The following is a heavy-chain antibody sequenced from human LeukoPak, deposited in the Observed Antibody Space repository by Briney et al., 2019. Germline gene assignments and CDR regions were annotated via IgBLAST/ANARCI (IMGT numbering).Heavy chain of an antibody. D-gene: IGHD3-16*02. CDR1: GGSISPYS. Sequence: SETLSLTCTVSGGSISPYSWSWIRQPPGKGLEWIGYIYYSGSTNYNPSLKSRVTISVDTSKNQFSLKLTSVTAADTAVYYCARTWLYPYYFDYWGQGTLVTVSS. CDR3: ARTWLYPYYFDY. J-gene: IGHJ4*02. V-gene: IGHV4-59*01. CDR2: IYYSGST.